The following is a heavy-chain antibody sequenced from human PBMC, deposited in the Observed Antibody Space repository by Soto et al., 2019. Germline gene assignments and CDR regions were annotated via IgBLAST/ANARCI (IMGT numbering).Heavy chain of an antibody. V-gene: IGHV2-5*01. J-gene: IGHJ5*02. CDR2: IYWNEDR. CDR3: AHRGYGDYPRDNWFDP. Sequence: QITLKESGPTLVKPTQTLTLTCTFSGFSLKTGGAGVGWIRQPPGKALEWLALIYWNEDRRYSPSLKSRLTITKDTSKNQVVLTMTNMDPVDTATYYCAHRGYGDYPRDNWFDPWRQGTLVTVSS. CDR1: GFSLKTGGAG. D-gene: IGHD4-17*01.